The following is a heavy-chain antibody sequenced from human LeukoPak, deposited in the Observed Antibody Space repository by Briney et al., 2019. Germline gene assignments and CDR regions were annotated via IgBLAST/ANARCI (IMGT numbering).Heavy chain of an antibody. V-gene: IGHV3-53*01. D-gene: IGHD5-24*01. Sequence: GGSLRLSCAVSGFSVTNNYMSWVRQAPGKGLEWVSVFYVGGATYYADSVKGRFTISRDNSENTLYLQMKSLRAEDTAVYYCARGDGYNFFDYWGQGTLVAVSS. J-gene: IGHJ4*02. CDR1: GFSVTNNY. CDR2: FYVGGAT. CDR3: ARGDGYNFFDY.